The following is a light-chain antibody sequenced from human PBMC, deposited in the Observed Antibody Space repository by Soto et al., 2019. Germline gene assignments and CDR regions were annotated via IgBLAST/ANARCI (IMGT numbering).Light chain of an antibody. CDR1: QTVDRNY. CDR2: GIS. V-gene: IGKV3-20*01. Sequence: EIVLTQSPGILSLSPGEGATLSCRASQTVDRNYFAWYQQKPGQAPRLLIYGISSRATGIPDRFRGSGSGTDLPLTISTLEPEAIAVYYRQQYGSSPRKFGQGTKVEIK. CDR3: QQYGSSPRK. J-gene: IGKJ1*01.